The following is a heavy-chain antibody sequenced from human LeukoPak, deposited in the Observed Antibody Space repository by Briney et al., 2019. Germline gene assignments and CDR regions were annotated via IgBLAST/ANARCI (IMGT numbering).Heavy chain of an antibody. CDR2: IFHSGRS. V-gene: IGHV4/OR15-8*01. CDR3: ARDSWQIAVAGLYLDY. D-gene: IGHD6-19*01. CDR1: GGSISSNDW. Sequence: SETLSLTCAVSGGSISSNDWWIWVRQPPGKGLEWIGEIFHSGRSTYNPSLKSRITISVDTSTNQFSLKLNSVTAADTAVYYCARDSWQIAVAGLYLDYWGRGTLVTVSS. J-gene: IGHJ4*02.